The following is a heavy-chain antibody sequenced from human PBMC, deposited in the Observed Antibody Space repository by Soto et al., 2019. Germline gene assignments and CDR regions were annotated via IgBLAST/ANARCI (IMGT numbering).Heavy chain of an antibody. J-gene: IGHJ4*02. CDR1: GCSISSYY. CDR2: IYYSGST. CDR3: ARGNDYGDYDEMMYYYDY. V-gene: IGHV4-59*01. Sequence: SETLSLTCTVSGCSISSYYWSWIRQPPGKGLEWIGYIYYSGSTNYNPSLKSRVTISVDTSKNQFSLKLSSVTAADTAVYYCARGNDYGDYDEMMYYYDYWGQGTLVTVSS. D-gene: IGHD4-17*01.